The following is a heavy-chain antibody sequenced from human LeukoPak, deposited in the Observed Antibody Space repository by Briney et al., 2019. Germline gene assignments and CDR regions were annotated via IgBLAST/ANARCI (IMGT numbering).Heavy chain of an antibody. CDR3: ARRGIAEALDS. J-gene: IGHJ4*02. CDR1: GGSFSGYY. Sequence: SETLSLTCAVYGGSFSGYYWSWIRQPPGKGLEWIGEINHSGSTNYNPSLKSRVTMSLDTSEKQFSLKLSSVTAADTAVYYCARRGIAEALDSWGQGTLVTVSS. V-gene: IGHV4-34*01. CDR2: INHSGST. D-gene: IGHD6-19*01.